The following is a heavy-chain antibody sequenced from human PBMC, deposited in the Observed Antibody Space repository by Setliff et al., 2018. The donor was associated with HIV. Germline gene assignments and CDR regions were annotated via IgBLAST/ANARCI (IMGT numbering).Heavy chain of an antibody. CDR3: ARRAGSDYFTRFDY. J-gene: IGHJ4*02. Sequence: SSETLSLTCAVYGGSFSGYYWSWIRQPPGKGLEWIGEINHSGSTNYNPSLKSRVTILGDTSKNQFSLKLSSVTAADTAVYYCARRAGSDYFTRFDYWGQGKMVTVS. V-gene: IGHV4-34*01. CDR1: GGSFSGYY. CDR2: INHSGST. D-gene: IGHD3-10*01.